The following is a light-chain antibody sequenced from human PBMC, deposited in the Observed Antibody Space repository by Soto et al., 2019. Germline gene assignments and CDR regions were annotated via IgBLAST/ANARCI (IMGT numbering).Light chain of an antibody. V-gene: IGKV3-11*01. Sequence: EIVLTQSPATLSLSPGERATLSCRASQSVSSYLAWYQQKPGQAPRLLIYDASNRVTGIPARFSGSGSGTDFTLTISSLDPEDLSFSFCQQRSTCPVPSLGGGT. J-gene: IGKJ4*01. CDR2: DAS. CDR3: QQRSTCPVPS. CDR1: QSVSSY.